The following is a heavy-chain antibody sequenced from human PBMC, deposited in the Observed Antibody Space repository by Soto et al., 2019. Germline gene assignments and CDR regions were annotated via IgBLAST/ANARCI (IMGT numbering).Heavy chain of an antibody. D-gene: IGHD2-21*01. CDR1: GYTFTSYG. CDR3: ARDDSSNCFDP. CDR2: ISAYNGNA. J-gene: IGHJ5*02. V-gene: IGHV1-18*01. Sequence: QVQLVQSGAEVKKPGASVKVSCKASGYTFTSYGISWVRQAPGQGLEWMGWISAYNGNANYAQKLKGRVTMTTDTSSSPAYMELRSLRADDTAVYYCARDDSSNCFDPWGQGTLVTVSS.